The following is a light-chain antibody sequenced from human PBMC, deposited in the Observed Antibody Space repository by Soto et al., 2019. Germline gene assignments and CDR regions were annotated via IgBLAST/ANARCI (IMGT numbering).Light chain of an antibody. Sequence: IVMTQSPLSLSVTPGEAASISCMSSARLLHKNGYNYVDWYMQKPGKSPQLLIYLGSNRASGVPDSFCCSCSDTYFTLEISRVDADDVGVYYCMQPLENFRTFGQGTKVVIK. CDR1: ARLLHKNGYNY. J-gene: IGKJ1*01. V-gene: IGKV2-28*01. CDR3: MQPLENFRT. CDR2: LGS.